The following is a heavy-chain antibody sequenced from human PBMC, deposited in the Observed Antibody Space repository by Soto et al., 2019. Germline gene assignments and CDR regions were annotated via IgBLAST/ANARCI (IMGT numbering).Heavy chain of an antibody. Sequence: GPSVKVSCKASGYTFTSYAIHWVRQAPGQRLEWMGWINAGNGNTKYSQNFQGRVTITRDTSARTAYMELSSLRSEDTAVYYCARAPPFCDIWGQGTKVTVSS. V-gene: IGHV1-3*01. CDR1: GYTFTSYA. D-gene: IGHD3-3*01. J-gene: IGHJ3*02. CDR2: INAGNGNT. CDR3: ARAPPFCDI.